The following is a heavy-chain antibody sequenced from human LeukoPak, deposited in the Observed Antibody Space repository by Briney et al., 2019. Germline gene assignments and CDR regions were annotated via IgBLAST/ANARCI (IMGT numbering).Heavy chain of an antibody. D-gene: IGHD2-15*01. CDR2: INHSGST. CDR3: ARAIVVVVAAVYYFDY. Sequence: SETLSLTCAVYGGSFSGYYWSWIRQPPGKGLEWIGEINHSGSTNYNPSLKSRVTISVDTSKNQFSLKLSSVTAADTAVYYCARAIVVVVAAVYYFDYWGQGTLVTVSS. J-gene: IGHJ4*02. CDR1: GGSFSGYY. V-gene: IGHV4-34*01.